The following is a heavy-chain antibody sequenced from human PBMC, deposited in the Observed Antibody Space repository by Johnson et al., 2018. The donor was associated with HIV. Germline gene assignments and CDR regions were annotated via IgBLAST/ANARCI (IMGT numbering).Heavy chain of an antibody. Sequence: VQLVESGGGVVQPGGSLRLSCAASAFTFSSYGMHWVRQAPGKGLEWVAFIRYDGTNKYYADSVKGRFTISRDNSKNTLYLQMNRLRVEDTALYYCGKESFKRIWSDDAFDIWGQGTMVTVSS. D-gene: IGHD6-13*01. V-gene: IGHV3-30*02. CDR2: IRYDGTNK. CDR3: GKESFKRIWSDDAFDI. J-gene: IGHJ3*02. CDR1: AFTFSSYG.